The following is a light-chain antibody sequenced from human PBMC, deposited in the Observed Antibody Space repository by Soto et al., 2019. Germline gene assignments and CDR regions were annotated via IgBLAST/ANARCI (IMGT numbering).Light chain of an antibody. J-gene: IGKJ5*01. Sequence: IALTQSPGTLSLSPGERATLSCRASQALKRSFLAWYQHKPGQSPRLLISGVSSRAAGVPDRFSGSGSGTDFTLTISSLEPEDFAVYYCQQRSNWITFGQGTRLEIK. V-gene: IGKV3D-20*02. CDR2: GVS. CDR1: QALKRSF. CDR3: QQRSNWIT.